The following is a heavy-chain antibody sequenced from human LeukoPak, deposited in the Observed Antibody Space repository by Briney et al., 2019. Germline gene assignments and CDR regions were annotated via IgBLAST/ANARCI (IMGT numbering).Heavy chain of an antibody. D-gene: IGHD5-24*01. J-gene: IGHJ4*02. V-gene: IGHV1-69*05. CDR2: IIPIFGTA. CDR3: ARDWEMVYLDY. Sequence: ASVKVSCKASGGTFSSYAISWVRQAPGQGLEWMGRIIPIFGTANYAQKFQGRVTITTDESTSTDYMELSSLRSEDSAVYYCARDWEMVYLDYWGQGTLVTVSS. CDR1: GGTFSSYA.